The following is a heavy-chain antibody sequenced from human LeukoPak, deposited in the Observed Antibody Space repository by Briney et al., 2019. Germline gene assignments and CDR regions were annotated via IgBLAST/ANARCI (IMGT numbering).Heavy chain of an antibody. V-gene: IGHV3-49*04. D-gene: IGHD6-13*01. CDR1: GFTFGGYA. Sequence: PGGSLRLSCTGSGFTFGGYAMNWVRQAPGKGLEWVGLIRSKAYGGAAEYAASVKGRFAISRDDSKSIAYLQRNSLKTEGTAVYYCTRGRRPNIAAAGNAFDIWGQGTMVTVSS. CDR3: TRGRRPNIAAAGNAFDI. CDR2: IRSKAYGGAA. J-gene: IGHJ3*02.